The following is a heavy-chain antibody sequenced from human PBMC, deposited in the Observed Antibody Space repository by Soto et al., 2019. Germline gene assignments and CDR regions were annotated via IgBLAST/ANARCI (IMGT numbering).Heavy chain of an antibody. V-gene: IGHV3-30*18. Sequence: LRLSCAASGFTFSSYGMHWVRQAPGKGLEWVAVISYDGSNKYYADSVKGRFTISRDNSKNTLYLQMNSLRAEDTAVYYCAKERRAGSGWYDYWGQGTLVTVSS. D-gene: IGHD6-19*01. J-gene: IGHJ4*02. CDR1: GFTFSSYG. CDR2: ISYDGSNK. CDR3: AKERRAGSGWYDY.